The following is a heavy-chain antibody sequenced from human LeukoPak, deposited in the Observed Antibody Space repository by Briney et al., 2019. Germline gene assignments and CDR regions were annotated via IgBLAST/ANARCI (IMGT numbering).Heavy chain of an antibody. CDR2: ISSSSSYI. D-gene: IGHD6-19*01. CDR3: AREVAVAGTRWFDP. V-gene: IGHV3-21*01. CDR1: GFTFSSYS. Sequence: PGGSLRLSCAASGFTFSSYSMNWVRQAPGKGLEGGSSISSSSSYIYYADSVKGRFTISRDNAKNSLYLQMNSLRAEDTAVYYCAREVAVAGTRWFDPWGQGNLVTVSS. J-gene: IGHJ5*02.